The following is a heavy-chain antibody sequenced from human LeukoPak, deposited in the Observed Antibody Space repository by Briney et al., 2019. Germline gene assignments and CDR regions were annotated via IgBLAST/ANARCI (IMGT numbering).Heavy chain of an antibody. CDR2: IWYDGSTK. V-gene: IGHV3-33*01. Sequence: GGSLRLSCAASGFTSRNYGMQWVRLAPGKGLEWVAVIWYDGSTKYYADSVKGRFTISRDNSKNALFLQMNSLRAEDTAVYYCASLRRDSSGWYYFDYWGQGTLVTVSS. CDR1: GFTSRNYG. CDR3: ASLRRDSSGWYYFDY. D-gene: IGHD6-19*01. J-gene: IGHJ4*02.